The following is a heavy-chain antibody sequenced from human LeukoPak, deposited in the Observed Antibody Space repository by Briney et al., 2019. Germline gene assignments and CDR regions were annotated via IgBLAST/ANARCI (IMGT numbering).Heavy chain of an antibody. CDR2: ISSRSTTI. CDR3: ATGTFP. J-gene: IGHJ4*02. Sequence: GGSLRLSCAASGFAFSGYSMNWVRQAPGKGLEWLSYISSRSTTIYYSDSVKGRFTVSRDNARNTLYLQMNSLRAEDTAVYYCATGTFPWGQGTLVTVPS. CDR1: GFAFSGYS. V-gene: IGHV3-48*04. D-gene: IGHD3-3*02.